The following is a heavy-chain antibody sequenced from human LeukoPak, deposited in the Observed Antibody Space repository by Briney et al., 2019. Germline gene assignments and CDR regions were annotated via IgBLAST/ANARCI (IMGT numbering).Heavy chain of an antibody. CDR1: GGSISSSSYF. Sequence: PSETLSLTCTVSGGSISSSSYFWGWIRQPPGKGLEWIGSIHYSGSAYYNPSLKSRVTISVDTSKSQFSLKLSSVTAADTAVYYCARRIAVAGRVVHWYFDLWGRGTLVTVSS. CDR2: IHYSGSA. V-gene: IGHV4-39*01. D-gene: IGHD6-19*01. CDR3: ARRIAVAGRVVHWYFDL. J-gene: IGHJ2*01.